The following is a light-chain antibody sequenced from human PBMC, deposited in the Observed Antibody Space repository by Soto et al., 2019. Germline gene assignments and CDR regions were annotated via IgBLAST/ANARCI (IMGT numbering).Light chain of an antibody. J-gene: IGKJ1*01. Sequence: AIQMTQSPSSLSASVGDRVTISCRASQGIRDELVWYQQKPGKAPMLLIYAASSLQSGVPSRFRGSGSGTDFILTISSLQPEDFATYYCLQDYNYPWTFGQGTKVEIK. CDR2: AAS. CDR3: LQDYNYPWT. V-gene: IGKV1-6*01. CDR1: QGIRDE.